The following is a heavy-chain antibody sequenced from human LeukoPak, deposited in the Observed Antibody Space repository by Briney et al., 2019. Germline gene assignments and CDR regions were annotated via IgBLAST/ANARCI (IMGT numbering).Heavy chain of an antibody. CDR2: ISGSGGST. V-gene: IGHV3-23*01. CDR1: GFTFSSYA. CDR3: AKDGAPAAGEYYFDY. J-gene: IGHJ4*02. Sequence: VGSLRLSCAASGFTFSSYAMSWVRQAPGKGLEWLSGISGSGGSTYYADSVKGRFTISRDNSKNTLYLQMNSLRAEDTAVYYCAKDGAPAAGEYYFDYWGQGTLVTVSS. D-gene: IGHD6-13*01.